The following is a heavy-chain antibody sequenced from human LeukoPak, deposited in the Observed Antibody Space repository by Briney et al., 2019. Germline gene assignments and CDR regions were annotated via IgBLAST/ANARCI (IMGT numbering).Heavy chain of an antibody. J-gene: IGHJ5*02. D-gene: IGHD1-26*01. CDR1: GGSITTTNF. Sequence: SGTLSLTCGVSGGSITTTNFWSWVRQPPGGGLEWIGEISLRGRTQYNPSLKSRVNISIGESKNHLYLSLASVTAADTAVYYCSTASGPYCPFGHWGQGTLVAVTS. V-gene: IGHV4-4*02. CDR3: STASGPYCPFGH. CDR2: ISLRGRT.